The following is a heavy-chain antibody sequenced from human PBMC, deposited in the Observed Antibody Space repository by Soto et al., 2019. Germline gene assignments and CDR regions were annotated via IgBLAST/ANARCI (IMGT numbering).Heavy chain of an antibody. CDR3: ARGVSAGVDY. V-gene: IGHV1-8*01. J-gene: IGHJ4*02. Sequence: QVQLVQSGAEVREPGASVKVCSKASGYSFTSLDINWVRQTAGQGLEWMGWMEPSTGRTGYAQKFQGRVTTTRDTSINTAYMELTTLTSDDTAFYYCARGVSAGVDYWGQGTLVTVSS. D-gene: IGHD1-26*01. CDR1: GYSFTSLD. CDR2: MEPSTGRT.